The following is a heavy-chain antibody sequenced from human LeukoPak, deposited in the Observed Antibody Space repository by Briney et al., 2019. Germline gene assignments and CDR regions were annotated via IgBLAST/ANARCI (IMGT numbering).Heavy chain of an antibody. CDR1: GYTFTGYY. V-gene: IGHV1-2*02. J-gene: IGHJ4*02. CDR2: INPNSGGT. Sequence: ASVKVSCKASGYTFTGYYMHWVRQAPGQGLEWMGWINPNSGGTNYAQKFQGRVTMTRDTSISTAYMELSRLRSDDTAVYYCARDGVAGTRYYFDCWGQGTLVTVSS. D-gene: IGHD6-19*01. CDR3: ARDGVAGTRYYFDC.